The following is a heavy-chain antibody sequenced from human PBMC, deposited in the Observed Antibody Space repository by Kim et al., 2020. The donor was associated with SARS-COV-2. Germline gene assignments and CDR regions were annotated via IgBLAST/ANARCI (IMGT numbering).Heavy chain of an antibody. J-gene: IGHJ4*02. CDR3: AKGRGPYNYSSFDY. Sequence: ASVKVSCKASGYTFTGHYIHWVRQAPGQGLEWVGWINPYSGGTNYAQKFQGRVTMTRDPSITTAYMELSGLRFDDTAMYYCAKGRGPYNYSSFDYWGQGTLVTVSS. D-gene: IGHD1-20*01. CDR1: GYTFTGHY. V-gene: IGHV1-2*02. CDR2: INPYSGGT.